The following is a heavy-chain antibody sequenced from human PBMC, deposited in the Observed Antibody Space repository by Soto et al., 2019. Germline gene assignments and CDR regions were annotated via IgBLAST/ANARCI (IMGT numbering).Heavy chain of an antibody. D-gene: IGHD3-16*02. J-gene: IGHJ3*02. CDR2: ISGSGGST. V-gene: IGHV3-23*01. CDR3: AKLYDYVWGCYLGDAFEI. Sequence: EVQLLESGGGLVQPGGSLRLSFAASGFTFSSYAMSWVRQAPGKGLEWVSAISGSGGSTYYEDSVKGRFTISRDNSKNTLYLQMNSLRAEDTSVYYCAKLYDYVWGCYLGDAFEIWDQGTMVTVSS. CDR1: GFTFSSYA.